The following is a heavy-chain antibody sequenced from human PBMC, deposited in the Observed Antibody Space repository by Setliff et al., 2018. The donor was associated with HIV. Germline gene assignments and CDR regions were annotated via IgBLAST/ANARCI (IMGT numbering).Heavy chain of an antibody. D-gene: IGHD3-22*01. CDR2: IYHSGST. J-gene: IGHJ3*02. Sequence: SETLSLTCTVSGYSISSGYYWGWIRQPPGKGLEWIGSIYHSGSTYYNPSLKSRVTISVDTSKSQFSLQLSSVTAADTAVYYCARDTRAMIVVGGAFDIWGQGTMVTVSS. CDR1: GYSISSGYY. CDR3: ARDTRAMIVVGGAFDI. V-gene: IGHV4-38-2*02.